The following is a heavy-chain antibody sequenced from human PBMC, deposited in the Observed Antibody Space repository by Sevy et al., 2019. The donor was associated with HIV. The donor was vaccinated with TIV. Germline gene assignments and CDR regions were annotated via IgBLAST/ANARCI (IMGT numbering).Heavy chain of an antibody. J-gene: IGHJ4*02. V-gene: IGHV3-48*02. Sequence: GGSLRLSCAASGFTFSSYSMNWVRQAPGKGLEWVSYISRSSSTIYYADSVTGRFTISRDNAKNSLYLQMNSLRDEDTAVYYCARERKMYDSSGYYFHFDYWGQGTLVTVSS. CDR1: GFTFSSYS. CDR3: ARERKMYDSSGYYFHFDY. CDR2: ISRSSSTI. D-gene: IGHD3-22*01.